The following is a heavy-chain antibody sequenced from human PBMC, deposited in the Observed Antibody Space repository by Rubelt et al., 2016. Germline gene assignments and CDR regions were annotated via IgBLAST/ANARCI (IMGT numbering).Heavy chain of an antibody. D-gene: IGHD1-1*01. CDR1: A. Sequence: AMHWVRQAPGKGLEWVAVISYDGSNKYYADSVKGRFTISRDNAKNSLYLQMNSLRAEDTAVYYCARDVNPKLETQTYYYYYGMDVWGQGTTVTVSS. V-gene: IGHV3-30*04. J-gene: IGHJ6*02. CDR3: ARDVNPKLETQTYYYYYGMDV. CDR2: ISYDGSNK.